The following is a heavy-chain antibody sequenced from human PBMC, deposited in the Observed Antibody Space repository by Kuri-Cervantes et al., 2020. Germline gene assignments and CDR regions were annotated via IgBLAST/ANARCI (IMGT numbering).Heavy chain of an antibody. J-gene: IGHJ6*02. CDR1: GFTFSDYY. CDR3: ARGYCSGGSCQDYYYYAMDV. Sequence: GESLKISCAASGFTFSDYYMSWIRQAPGKGLEWVSYIGSSSTIYYADSVKGRFTISRDNAKNSLYLQMNSLRAEDTAVYYCARGYCSGGSCQDYYYYAMDVWGQGTTVTVSS. CDR2: IGSSSTI. D-gene: IGHD2-15*01. V-gene: IGHV3-11*01.